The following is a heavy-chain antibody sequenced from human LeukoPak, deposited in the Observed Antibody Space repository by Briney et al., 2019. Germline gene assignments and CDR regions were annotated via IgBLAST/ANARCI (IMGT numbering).Heavy chain of an antibody. CDR3: AREITGYCSGGSCYPPDFDY. D-gene: IGHD2-15*01. CDR2: IYISGST. CDR1: GGSISSGSYY. J-gene: IGHJ4*02. V-gene: IGHV4-61*02. Sequence: PSQTLSLTCTVPGGSISSGSYYWSWIRQPAGKGLEWIGRIYISGSTNYNPSLKSRVTISVDTSKNQFSLKLSSVTAADTAVYYCAREITGYCSGGSCYPPDFDYWGQGTLVTVSS.